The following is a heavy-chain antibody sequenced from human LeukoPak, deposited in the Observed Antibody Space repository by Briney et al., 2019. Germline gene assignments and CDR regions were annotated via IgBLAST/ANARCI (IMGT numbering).Heavy chain of an antibody. CDR3: ARDSGTTGEVKFDP. CDR1: GGSISSYY. CDR2: IYVTGST. D-gene: IGHD1-7*01. V-gene: IGHV4-4*07. Sequence: PSETLSLTCTVSGGSISSYYWSWIRQPAGKALEWIGRIYVTGSTTYNPSLESRVTMSLDTSKNHFSLKLRSVTAADTAVYYCARDSGTTGEVKFDPRGQGTLVTVSS. J-gene: IGHJ5*02.